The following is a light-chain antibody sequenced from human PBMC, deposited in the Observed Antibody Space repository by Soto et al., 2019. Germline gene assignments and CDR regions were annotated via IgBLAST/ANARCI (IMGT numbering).Light chain of an antibody. CDR2: DGS. Sequence: QSALTQPASMSGSPGQSITISCTGTSSDVGSYNLVSWYQQFPDKAPKLIIYDGSERPSGVSNRFSGSKSGNMASLTISGLQAEDEADYYCSSYANYNVVFGGGTKLTVL. CDR1: SSDVGSYNL. CDR3: SSYANYNVV. J-gene: IGLJ2*01. V-gene: IGLV2-14*02.